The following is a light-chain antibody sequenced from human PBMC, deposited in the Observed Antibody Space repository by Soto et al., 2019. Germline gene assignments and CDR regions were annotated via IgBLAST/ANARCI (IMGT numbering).Light chain of an antibody. Sequence: QSVLTQPASVSGSPGQSITISCTGTSSDVGGYNYVSWYQQHPGKAPKFMIYDVSSRPSGVSNRFSGSKSGNTASLTISGLQAEDEADYYCSSYTSSIPYVFGTGTKVTVL. CDR1: SSDVGGYNY. CDR3: SSYTSSIPYV. CDR2: DVS. V-gene: IGLV2-14*03. J-gene: IGLJ1*01.